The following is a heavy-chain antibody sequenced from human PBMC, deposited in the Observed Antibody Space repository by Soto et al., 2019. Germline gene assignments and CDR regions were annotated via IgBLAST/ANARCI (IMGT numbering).Heavy chain of an antibody. Sequence: WGSLRPSCAASVFAFSRYAMSWVRQAPGKGREWVSAISGSGGSTYYADSVKGRFTISRDNSKNTLYLQMNSLRAEDTAVYYCARVRSYGDYLGEIDYWGQGTLVTVSS. CDR3: ARVRSYGDYLGEIDY. J-gene: IGHJ4*02. V-gene: IGHV3-23*01. CDR2: ISGSGGST. CDR1: VFAFSRYA. D-gene: IGHD4-17*01.